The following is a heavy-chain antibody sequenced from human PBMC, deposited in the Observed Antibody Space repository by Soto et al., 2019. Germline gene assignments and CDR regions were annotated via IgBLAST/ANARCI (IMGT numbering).Heavy chain of an antibody. CDR2: IYHSGTT. Sequence: XEPLSLTCAASGVSIRSSDWGSWVRQPPGEGLEWIGEIYHSGTTNYNPSLKSRVTISVDKSNNQFSLKLSSETEADTAVYYGAVGYRTIFGVATPGGMDFWGQGTTVTVSS. CDR1: GVSIRSSDW. V-gene: IGHV4-4*02. D-gene: IGHD3-3*01. CDR3: AVGYRTIFGVATPGGMDF. J-gene: IGHJ6*02.